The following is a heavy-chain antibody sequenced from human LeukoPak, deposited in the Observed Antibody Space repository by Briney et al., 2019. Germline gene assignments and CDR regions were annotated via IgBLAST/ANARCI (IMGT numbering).Heavy chain of an antibody. V-gene: IGHV4-30-2*01. D-gene: IGHD3-16*02. Sequence: SETLSLTCAVSGGSISSGGYSWSWIRQPPGKGLEWIGFIYHSGSTYYNPSLKSRVTISVDRSKNQFSLKLSSVTAADTAVYYCARTMLLLDYVWGSYRPSGYFDLWGRGTLVTVSS. CDR3: ARTMLLLDYVWGSYRPSGYFDL. J-gene: IGHJ2*01. CDR1: GGSISSGGYS. CDR2: IYHSGST.